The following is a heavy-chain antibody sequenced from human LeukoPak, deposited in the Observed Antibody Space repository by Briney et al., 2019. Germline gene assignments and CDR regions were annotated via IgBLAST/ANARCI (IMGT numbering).Heavy chain of an antibody. V-gene: IGHV3-23*01. D-gene: IGHD2-21*02. CDR2: IFPSGGEI. CDR1: GFTFSTFA. CDR3: AKDRGGGDCLFDY. J-gene: IGHJ4*01. Sequence: QPGGSLRLSCAASGFTFSTFAMIWVRQPPGKGLEWVSSIFPSGGEIHYADSVKGRFTISRDNSKNTVYLQMNSLRAEDTAVYYCAKDRGGGDCLFDYWGQGTLVTVSS.